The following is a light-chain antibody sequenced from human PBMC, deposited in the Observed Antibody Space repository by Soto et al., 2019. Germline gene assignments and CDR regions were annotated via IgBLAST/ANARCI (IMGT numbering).Light chain of an antibody. CDR2: WAS. J-gene: IGKJ1*01. CDR3: QQFYRRPT. V-gene: IGKV4-1*01. CDR1: QTILHSSNNKNY. Sequence: DIVMTQSPDSLAVSLGARATINCKSSQTILHSSNNKNYLAWYQHKPGQTPKLLISWASTRQSGVPDRFSGRGSGTDFTITINSLHAEDVAFYYCQQFYRRPTFGQGTKVEIK.